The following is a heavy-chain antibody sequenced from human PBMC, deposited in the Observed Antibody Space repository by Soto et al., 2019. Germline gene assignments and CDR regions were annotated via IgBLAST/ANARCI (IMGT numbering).Heavy chain of an antibody. V-gene: IGHV1-3*01. Sequence: ASVKVSCKTPGYSFTKYGLHWVRQAPGQRLEWMGWINPGNGDTKYSQKFQGRVTITRDTSATTAYMELSSLRSEDSAVFYCARTDCSSTSCYNYYYYGMDVWGQGTTVTAP. CDR2: INPGNGDT. J-gene: IGHJ6*02. CDR3: ARTDCSSTSCYNYYYYGMDV. CDR1: GYSFTKYG. D-gene: IGHD2-2*01.